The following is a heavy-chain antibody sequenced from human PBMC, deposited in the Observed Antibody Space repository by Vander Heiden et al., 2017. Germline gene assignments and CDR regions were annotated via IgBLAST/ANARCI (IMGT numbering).Heavy chain of an antibody. CDR1: GYTLPELS. CDR3: ATSVVVVAGSATYYYYGMDV. CDR2: FDPEDGET. V-gene: IGHV1-24*01. J-gene: IGHJ6*02. D-gene: IGHD2-15*01. Sequence: QVQLVQSGAEVKKPGASVKVSCKVSGYTLPELSMHWVRQAPGKGLEWMGGFDPEDGETIYAQKFQGRVTMTEDTSTDTAYMELSSLRSEDTAVYYCATSVVVVAGSATYYYYGMDVWGQGTTVTVSS.